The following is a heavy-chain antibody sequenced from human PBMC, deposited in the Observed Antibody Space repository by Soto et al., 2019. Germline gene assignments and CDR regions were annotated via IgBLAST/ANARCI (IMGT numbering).Heavy chain of an antibody. D-gene: IGHD2-2*02. CDR1: GFSLYTRGVG. CDR3: ARYTTDTYFDV. Sequence: QITLKESRHTLVKPTQTLTLTCSFSGFSLYTRGVGVGWVRQPPGKALEWLALLYWDNTRRYSPSLKNSLTIAKGTSENQVVLTMTNMEPEDTGTYYCARYTTDTYFDVWGKGTTVTVSS. V-gene: IGHV2-5*02. J-gene: IGHJ6*04. CDR2: LYWDNTR.